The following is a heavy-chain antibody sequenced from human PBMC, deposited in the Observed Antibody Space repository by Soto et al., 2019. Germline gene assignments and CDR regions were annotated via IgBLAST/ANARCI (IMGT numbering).Heavy chain of an antibody. Sequence: GASVKVSCKASGYTFTSYAMHWVRQAPGQRLEWMTWINAGNGNTKYSQKFQGRVTITRDTSASTAYMELSSLRSEGTAVYYCARSFLYCSSTSCYAYYGMDVWGQGTTVTVSS. D-gene: IGHD2-2*01. J-gene: IGHJ6*02. CDR1: GYTFTSYA. CDR2: INAGNGNT. CDR3: ARSFLYCSSTSCYAYYGMDV. V-gene: IGHV1-3*01.